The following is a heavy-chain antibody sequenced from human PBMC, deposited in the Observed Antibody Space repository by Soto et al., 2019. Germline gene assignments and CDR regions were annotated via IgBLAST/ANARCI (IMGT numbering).Heavy chain of an antibody. CDR2: IYYSGST. CDR3: ARGGVRGEPSLGMDV. J-gene: IGHJ6*02. V-gene: IGHV4-31*03. CDR1: GGSISSGGYY. D-gene: IGHD3-10*01. Sequence: PSETLSLTCTVSGGSISSGGYYWSWIRQHPGKGLEWIGYIYYSGSTYYNPSLKSRVTISVDTSKNQCSLKLSSVTAADTAVYYCARGGVRGEPSLGMDVWGQGTTVTVSS.